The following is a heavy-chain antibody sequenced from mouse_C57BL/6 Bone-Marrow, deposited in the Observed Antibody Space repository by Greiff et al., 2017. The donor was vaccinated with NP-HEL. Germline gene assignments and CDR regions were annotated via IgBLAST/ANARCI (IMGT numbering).Heavy chain of an antibody. CDR2: ISSGGSYT. J-gene: IGHJ4*01. CDR3: ARQREVDGYSLDY. Sequence: EVQLQQSGGDLVKPGGSLKLSCAASGFTFSSYGMSWVRQTPDKRLEWVATISSGGSYTYYPDSVKGRFTISRDNAKNTLYLQMSRLKSEDTAMYYCARQREVDGYSLDYWGQGTSVTVSS. V-gene: IGHV5-6*01. D-gene: IGHD2-3*01. CDR1: GFTFSSYG.